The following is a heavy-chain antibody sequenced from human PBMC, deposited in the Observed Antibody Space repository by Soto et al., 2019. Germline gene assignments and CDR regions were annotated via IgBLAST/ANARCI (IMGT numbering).Heavy chain of an antibody. D-gene: IGHD1-26*01. CDR1: GFTFSTYA. CDR3: AKVSLGALTFTDYYYYGLDV. CDR2: ISGGGGST. J-gene: IGHJ6*02. V-gene: IGHV3-23*01. Sequence: EVQLLESGGGLVQPGGSLRLSCAASGFTFSTYAMNWVRQAPGKGLEWVSAISGGGGSTYYADSVKGRVTISRDNSKNPLYLQMNSLRAEDTAVYYCAKVSLGALTFTDYYYYGLDVWGQGTTFTVSS.